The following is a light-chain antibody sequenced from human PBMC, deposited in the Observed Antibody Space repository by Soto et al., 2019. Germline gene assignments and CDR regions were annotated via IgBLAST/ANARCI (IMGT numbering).Light chain of an antibody. CDR1: QSVGSS. CDR2: DAF. CDR3: QQRSNWPLT. V-gene: IGKV3-11*01. Sequence: EIVLTQSPATLSLSPGERATLSCRASQSVGSSLAWYQQRPGQAPRLLIYDAFIRATGIPARFSGSESGTDFTLTISSLEPEDFAVYYCQQRSNWPLTFGQVTRLEIK. J-gene: IGKJ5*01.